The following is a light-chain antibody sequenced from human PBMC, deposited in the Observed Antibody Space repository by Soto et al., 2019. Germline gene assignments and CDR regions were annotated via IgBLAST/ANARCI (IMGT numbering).Light chain of an antibody. J-gene: IGLJ3*02. CDR3: ATWESSLNVGV. Sequence: QAVVTQPPSVSAAPGQKVTISCSGSSSNIGNNYVSWYQHLPGTAPKLLIYDTNKRPSGIPDRFSGSKSGTSATLGITGLQTGDEADYYCATWESSLNVGVFGGGTKLIVL. V-gene: IGLV1-51*01. CDR1: SSNIGNNY. CDR2: DTN.